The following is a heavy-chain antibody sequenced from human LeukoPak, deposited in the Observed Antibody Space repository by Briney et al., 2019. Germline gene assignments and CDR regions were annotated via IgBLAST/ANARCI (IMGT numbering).Heavy chain of an antibody. Sequence: GRSLRLSCAASGVTFSSYAMHWVRQAPGKGLEWVAVISYDGSNKYYADSVKGRFTISRDNSKNTLYLQMNSLRAEDTAVYYCARGRAAAGGAFDIWGQGTMVTVSS. CDR3: ARGRAAAGGAFDI. CDR1: GVTFSSYA. V-gene: IGHV3-30-3*01. J-gene: IGHJ3*02. CDR2: ISYDGSNK. D-gene: IGHD6-13*01.